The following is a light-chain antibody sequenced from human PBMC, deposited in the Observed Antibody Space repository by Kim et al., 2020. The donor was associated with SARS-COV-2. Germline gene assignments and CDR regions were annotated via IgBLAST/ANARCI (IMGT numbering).Light chain of an antibody. CDR3: RASNRDNVL. J-gene: IGLJ2*01. V-gene: IGLV6-57*03. CDR2: EDD. Sequence: GQAVTISGTRGGDGIADNCVQGYQGGQGGGPTTVIYEDDQRPSGVSDRFSGSIDHSSNSGSLTISGLRTEEEADYYCRASNRDNVLFGGGAQLTVL. CDR1: GDGIADNC.